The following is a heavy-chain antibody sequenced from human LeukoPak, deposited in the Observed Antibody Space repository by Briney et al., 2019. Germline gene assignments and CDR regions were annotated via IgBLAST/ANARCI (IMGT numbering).Heavy chain of an antibody. V-gene: IGHV4-34*01. CDR3: AKNGQSGFSFDP. CDR2: SGHRGGT. D-gene: IGHD2-8*01. J-gene: IGHJ5*02. Sequence: SETLSLTCAVYGGPLNGHYWSWIRQPPGKGLEWIGESGHRGGTKFNPSLKSRVTISADTSKNQFSLKMSSVTAADTAIYYCAKNGQSGFSFDPWGQGTLVTVSS. CDR1: GGPLNGHY.